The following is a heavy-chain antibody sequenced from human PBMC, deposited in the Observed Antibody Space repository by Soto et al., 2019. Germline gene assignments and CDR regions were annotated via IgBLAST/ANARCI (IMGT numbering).Heavy chain of an antibody. Sequence: WMRQMPWKGLEWKGIIYPDNSNTKYSRSFQGQVTISADKSSSTAYLQWSSLKASDTAIYYCARQGAAVPSVPSIWFDPWGQGTLFTVSS. CDR3: ARQGAAVPSVPSIWFDP. V-gene: IGHV5-51*01. CDR2: IYPDNSNT. D-gene: IGHD6-13*01. J-gene: IGHJ5*02.